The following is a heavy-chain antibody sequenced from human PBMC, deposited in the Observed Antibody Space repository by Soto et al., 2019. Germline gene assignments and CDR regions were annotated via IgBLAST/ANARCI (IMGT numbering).Heavy chain of an antibody. CDR3: ARGEYCSGGSCFRHYFDY. D-gene: IGHD2-15*01. CDR2: IIPIFGTA. Sequence: QVQLVQSGAEVKKPGSSVKVSCKASGGTFSSYAISWVRQAPGQGLEWMGGIIPIFGTANYAQKFQGRVTITADESTSTAYMELSSLRSEDTAVYYCARGEYCSGGSCFRHYFDYWGQGTLVTVS. J-gene: IGHJ4*02. V-gene: IGHV1-69*01. CDR1: GGTFSSYA.